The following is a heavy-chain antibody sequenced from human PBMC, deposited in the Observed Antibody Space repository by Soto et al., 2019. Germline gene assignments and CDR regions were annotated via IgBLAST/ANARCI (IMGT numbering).Heavy chain of an antibody. CDR3: AKVPPRGSGSSTDTETKPLTNYYYYYGMDV. Sequence: GGSLRLSCAASGFTFSSYAMSWVRQAPGKGLEWVSAISGSGGSTYYADSVKGRFTISRDNSKNTLYLQMNSLRAEDTAVYYCAKVPPRGSGSSTDTETKPLTNYYYYYGMDVWGQGTTVTVSS. D-gene: IGHD3-10*01. J-gene: IGHJ6*02. CDR2: ISGSGGST. CDR1: GFTFSSYA. V-gene: IGHV3-23*01.